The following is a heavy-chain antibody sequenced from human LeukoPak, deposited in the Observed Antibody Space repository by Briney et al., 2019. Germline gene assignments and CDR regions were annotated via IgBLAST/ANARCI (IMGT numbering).Heavy chain of an antibody. CDR1: GFTFSIYW. D-gene: IGHD3-10*01. CDR2: IKQDGSEK. CDR3: ARVGSTMVREVIMWANWFVP. Sequence: GGSLRLSCAASGFTFSIYWMSWVRQAPGKGPEWVASIKQDGSEKYYVASVKGRFTISRDNAKNSLYLQMNSLRAEDTAVYYCARVGSTMVREVIMWANWFVPWGQGTLVTVSS. J-gene: IGHJ5*02. V-gene: IGHV3-7*01.